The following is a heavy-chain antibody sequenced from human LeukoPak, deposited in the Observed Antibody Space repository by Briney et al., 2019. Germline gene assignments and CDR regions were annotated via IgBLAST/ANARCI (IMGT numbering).Heavy chain of an antibody. CDR1: GFTFSSYS. Sequence: HPGGSLRLSCAASGFTFSSYSMNWVRKAPGKGLEWVSAISGSGGSTYYADSVKGRFTISRDNSKNTLYLQMNSLRAEDTAVYYCAKLPHQQFDYWGQGTLVTVSS. CDR3: AKLPHQQFDY. CDR2: ISGSGGST. J-gene: IGHJ4*02. D-gene: IGHD1/OR15-1a*01. V-gene: IGHV3-23*01.